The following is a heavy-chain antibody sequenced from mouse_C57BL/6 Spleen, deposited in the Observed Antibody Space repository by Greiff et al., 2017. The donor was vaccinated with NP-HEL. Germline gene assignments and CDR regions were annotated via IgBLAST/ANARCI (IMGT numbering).Heavy chain of an antibody. CDR2: ISSGGSYT. J-gene: IGHJ4*01. CDR1: GFTFSSYG. Sequence: EVQRVESGGDLVKPGGSLKLSCAASGFTFSSYGMSWVRQTPDKRLEWVATISSGGSYTYYPDSVKGRFTISRDNAKNTLYLQMSSLKSEDTAMYYCARDGYYDYAMDYWGQGTSVTVSS. D-gene: IGHD2-3*01. V-gene: IGHV5-6*01. CDR3: ARDGYYDYAMDY.